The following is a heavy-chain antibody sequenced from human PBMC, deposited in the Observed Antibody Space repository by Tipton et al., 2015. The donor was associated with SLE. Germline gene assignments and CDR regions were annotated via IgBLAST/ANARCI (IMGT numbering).Heavy chain of an antibody. V-gene: IGHV3-7*01. Sequence: SLRLSCAASGFDFDDYAMHWVRQGPGKGLEWVANIREDGSGKFYVDSLKGRFTISRDNAKNSVYLQMNSLRVEDTAVYYCARSNWRWAFDIWGEGTMVTVSS. J-gene: IGHJ3*02. CDR2: IREDGSGK. D-gene: IGHD1-1*01. CDR1: GFDFDDYA. CDR3: ARSNWRWAFDI.